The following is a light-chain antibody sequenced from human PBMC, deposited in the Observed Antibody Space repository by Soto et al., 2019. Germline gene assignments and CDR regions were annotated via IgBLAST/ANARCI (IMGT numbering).Light chain of an antibody. J-gene: IGLJ2*01. CDR2: EVT. CDR3: SSYTSSSSVV. V-gene: IGLV2-14*01. CDR1: SSDVGGYNY. Sequence: QSVLTQPASVSGSPGQSITISCIGTSSDVGGYNYVSWYQQHPGKAPKLMIFEVTDRPSGISIRFSGSKSGNTASLTISGLHAEDEAHYYCSSYTSSSSVVFGGGTKLTVL.